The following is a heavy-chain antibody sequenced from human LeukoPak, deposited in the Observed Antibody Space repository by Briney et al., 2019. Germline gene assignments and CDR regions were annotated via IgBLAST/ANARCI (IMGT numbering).Heavy chain of an antibody. CDR1: GYTFTGYY. CDR2: INPNSGGT. Sequence: ASVKVSCKASGYTFTGYYMHWVRQAPGQGLEWMGRINPNSGGTNYAQKFQGRVTMTRDTSISAAYMELSRLRSDDTAVYYCARAYSSGLRPPGDYWGQGTLVTVSS. CDR3: ARAYSSGLRPPGDY. D-gene: IGHD6-19*01. J-gene: IGHJ4*02. V-gene: IGHV1-2*06.